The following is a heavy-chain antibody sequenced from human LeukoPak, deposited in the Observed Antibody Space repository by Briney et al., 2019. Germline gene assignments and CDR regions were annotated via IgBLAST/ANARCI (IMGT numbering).Heavy chain of an antibody. V-gene: IGHV1-3*01. Sequence: ASVKVSCKASGYTFTSYAMHWVRQAPGQRLEWMGRINAGNGNTKYSQKFQGRVTITRDTSASTAYMELSSLRSEDSAVFYCARAAEVTYYYDSSGYYYGYWGQGTLVTVSS. CDR2: INAGNGNT. D-gene: IGHD3-22*01. J-gene: IGHJ4*02. CDR3: ARAAEVTYYYDSSGYYYGY. CDR1: GYTFTSYA.